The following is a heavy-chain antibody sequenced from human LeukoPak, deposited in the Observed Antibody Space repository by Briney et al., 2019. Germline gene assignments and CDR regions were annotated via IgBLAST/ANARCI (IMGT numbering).Heavy chain of an antibody. CDR2: ISRDSGVT. CDR3: ARDHDWAFDV. V-gene: IGHV3-48*01. Sequence: PGGSLRLSCAASGFTFSSFSMNWVRQAPGKGLEWVSYISRDSGVTHYADSVRGRFTISRDNAQNSLSLQMSSLRPEDTAIYYCARDHDWAFDVWGQGTMVTVSS. J-gene: IGHJ3*01. CDR1: GFTFSSFS. D-gene: IGHD3-9*01.